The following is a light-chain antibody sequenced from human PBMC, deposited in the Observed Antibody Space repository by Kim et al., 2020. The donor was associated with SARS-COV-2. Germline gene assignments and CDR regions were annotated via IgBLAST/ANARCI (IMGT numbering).Light chain of an antibody. Sequence: QRVTISSPGSSSNIGAGYVVHWYQQLPGTAPNLLIYGNSNRPSGVPDRFSGSKSGASASLAITGLQAEDEADYYCQSYDSSLSGWVFGGGTRLTVL. CDR3: QSYDSSLSGWV. J-gene: IGLJ3*02. CDR1: SSNIGAGYV. V-gene: IGLV1-40*03. CDR2: GNS.